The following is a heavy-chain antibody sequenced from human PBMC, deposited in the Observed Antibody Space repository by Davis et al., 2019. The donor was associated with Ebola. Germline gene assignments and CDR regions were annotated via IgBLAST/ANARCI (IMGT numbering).Heavy chain of an antibody. CDR2: ISYDGSNK. CDR3: ARETDGMDG. CDR1: GFTFSSYA. J-gene: IGHJ6*04. V-gene: IGHV3-30*04. Sequence: GGSLRLSCAASGFTFSSYAMHWVRQAPGKGLEWVAVISYDGSNKYYADSVKGRFTISRDNSKNTLYLQMNSLRAEDTAVYYCARETDGMDGWGKGTTVTVAS.